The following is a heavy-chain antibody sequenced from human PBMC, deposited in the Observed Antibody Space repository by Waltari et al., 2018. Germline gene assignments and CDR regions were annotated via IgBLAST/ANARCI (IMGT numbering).Heavy chain of an antibody. CDR1: GDSISNSNQY. CDR3: ARSGDNNFHASWEY. V-gene: IGHV4-39*07. J-gene: IGHJ4*02. Sequence: QLQLQESGPGLVKSSETLSLTCSVSGDSISNSNQYWGWVRQPPGMGLEWIGSLYSTGTTYYKSSLESRATISVDTSKNHFSLSLTSVTAADTAIYYCARSGDNNFHASWEYWGQGTLVTVSS. CDR2: LYSTGTT. D-gene: IGHD1-26*01.